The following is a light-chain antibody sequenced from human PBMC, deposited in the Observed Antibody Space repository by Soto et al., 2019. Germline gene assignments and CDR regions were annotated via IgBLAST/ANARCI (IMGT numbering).Light chain of an antibody. Sequence: DIQMTQSPSSLSAYLGDTVTITCRASQSISGYLNWYQQKPGKAPKLLIDAASTLQSGVPSRFSGSGAGTDFTLTISSLQPEAFATYYCQQTNITPRTFGQGTTVEIK. V-gene: IGKV1-39*01. CDR2: AAS. J-gene: IGKJ1*01. CDR3: QQTNITPRT. CDR1: QSISGY.